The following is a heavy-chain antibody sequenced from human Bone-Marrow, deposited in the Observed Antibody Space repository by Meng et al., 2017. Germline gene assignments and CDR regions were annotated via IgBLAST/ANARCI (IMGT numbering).Heavy chain of an antibody. Sequence: GGSLRLSCAASGFTFSNAWMSWVRQAPGKGLEFVANIKQDGRDIYYVDSVKGRFTILRDNAKNTLYLQMNSLRAEDTAVYYCTRGRRDYWGQGTLVTVSS. CDR1: GFTFSNAW. J-gene: IGHJ4*02. CDR2: IKQDGRDI. CDR3: TRGRRDY. V-gene: IGHV3-7*04.